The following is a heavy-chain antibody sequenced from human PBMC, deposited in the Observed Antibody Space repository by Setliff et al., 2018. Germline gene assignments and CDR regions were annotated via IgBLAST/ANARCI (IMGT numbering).Heavy chain of an antibody. D-gene: IGHD3-22*01. CDR3: ATHGGYYYDSSGSFGAY. Sequence: GASVKVSCKASGYTFNNYAVHWVRQAPGQSLEWMGWIIPGSGNTKYSQKFQGRVTITRDTSASTAYMELSSLRSEDTAVYYCATHGGYYYDSSGSFGAYWGQGTLVTVSS. CDR1: GYTFNNYA. V-gene: IGHV1-3*01. J-gene: IGHJ4*02. CDR2: IIPGSGNT.